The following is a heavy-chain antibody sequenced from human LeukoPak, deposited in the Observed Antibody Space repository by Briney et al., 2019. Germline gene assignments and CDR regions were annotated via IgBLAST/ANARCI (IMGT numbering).Heavy chain of an antibody. V-gene: IGHV3-23*01. CDR2: ISDRGGST. CDR1: GITLSNYG. D-gene: IGHD2-15*01. J-gene: IGHJ4*02. Sequence: GGSLRLSCVVSGITLSNYGMSWVRQAPGKGLEWVAGISDRGGSTNYADSVKGRFTISRDNPKNTLYLQMNSLRSEDTAVYFCAKRGVIRAVLVVGFHKEAYYFDSWGQGALVTVSS. CDR3: AKRGVIRAVLVVGFHKEAYYFDS.